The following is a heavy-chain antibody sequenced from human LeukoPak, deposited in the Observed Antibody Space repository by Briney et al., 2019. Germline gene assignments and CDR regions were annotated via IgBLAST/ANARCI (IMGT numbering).Heavy chain of an antibody. J-gene: IGHJ4*02. D-gene: IGHD2-15*01. Sequence: ASVEVACKASGYTFPSYGFSWVRQAPGQGLEWMGWISTEIGNTNYAQKFQGRVTMTTDTSTSTVYMELTSLRADDTAVYYCARDRYGYCGGGSCFLFDFWGQGTLVTVSS. CDR1: GYTFPSYG. CDR2: ISTEIGNT. CDR3: ARDRYGYCGGGSCFLFDF. V-gene: IGHV1-18*01.